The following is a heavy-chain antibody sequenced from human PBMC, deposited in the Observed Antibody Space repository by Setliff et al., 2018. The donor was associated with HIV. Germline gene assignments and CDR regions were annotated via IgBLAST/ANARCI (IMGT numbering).Heavy chain of an antibody. D-gene: IGHD1-1*01. CDR2: IIPMFVTA. CDR3: ARAKATRQARPTNCFDP. V-gene: IGHV1-69*13. CDR1: GGNFRFYA. Sequence: ASVKVSCKASGGNFRFYAFSWVRQAPGQGLEWMGGIIPMFVTANYAQKFQDRVTITADESTSTAYMELSSLRFEDTAVYYCARAKATRQARPTNCFDPWDQGTLVTVSS. J-gene: IGHJ5*02.